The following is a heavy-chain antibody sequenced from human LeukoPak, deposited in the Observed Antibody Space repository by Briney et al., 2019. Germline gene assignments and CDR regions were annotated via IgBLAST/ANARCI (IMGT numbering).Heavy chain of an antibody. V-gene: IGHV3-23*01. CDR1: GFTFSSYA. J-gene: IGHJ4*02. D-gene: IGHD2-2*01. Sequence: GGSLRLSCAASGFTFSSYAMSWVRQAPGKGLEWVSAISGSGGSTYYADSVKGRFTISRDNSKNTLYLQMNILRAEDTAVYYCAKGDLVVPAAIPDYWGQGTLVTVSS. CDR3: AKGDLVVPAAIPDY. CDR2: ISGSGGST.